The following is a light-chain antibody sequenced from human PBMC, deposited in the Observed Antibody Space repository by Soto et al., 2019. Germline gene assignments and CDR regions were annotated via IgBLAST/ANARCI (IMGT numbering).Light chain of an antibody. CDR1: QSLLQSNGYNS. V-gene: IGKV2-28*01. J-gene: IGKJ4*01. CDR3: MQALQTPLT. Sequence: DIVMAQSPLSLPVTPGEPASISCRSSQSLLQSNGYNSLDWYLQKPGQSPQLLIYLGSNRASGVPDRFSGSGSGTDFTLRISRVQAEDVGVYYCMQALQTPLTFGGVTKVDIK. CDR2: LGS.